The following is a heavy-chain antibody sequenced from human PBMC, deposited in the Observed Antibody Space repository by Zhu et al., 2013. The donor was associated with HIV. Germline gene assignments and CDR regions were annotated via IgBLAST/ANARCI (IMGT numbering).Heavy chain of an antibody. CDR3: ARVISSPSPQRWNEFTIFGVARPKAGTNWFDP. V-gene: IGHV1-69*09. CDR2: IIPILGIA. D-gene: IGHD3-3*01. J-gene: IGHJ5*01. Sequence: QVQLVQSGAEVKKPGSSVKVSCKASGGTFSSYAISWVRQAPGQGLEWMGGIIPILGIANYAQKFQGRVTITADKSTSTAYMELSSLRSEDTAVYYCARVISSPSPQRWNEFTIFGVARPKAGTNWFDPWGRGT. CDR1: GGTFSSYA.